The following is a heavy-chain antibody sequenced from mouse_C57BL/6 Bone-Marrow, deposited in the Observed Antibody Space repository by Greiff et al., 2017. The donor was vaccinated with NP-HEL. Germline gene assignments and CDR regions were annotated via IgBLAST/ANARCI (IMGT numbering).Heavy chain of an antibody. CDR3: ARGLNFTTVVATKKDYAMDY. Sequence: QVQLKQSGAELVKPGASVKISCKASGYAFSSYWMNWVKQRPGKGLEWIGQIYPGDGDTNYNGKFKGKATLTADKSSSTAYMQLSSLTSEDSAVYFCARGLNFTTVVATKKDYAMDYWGQGTSVTVSS. V-gene: IGHV1-80*01. J-gene: IGHJ4*01. CDR1: GYAFSSYW. CDR2: IYPGDGDT. D-gene: IGHD1-1*01.